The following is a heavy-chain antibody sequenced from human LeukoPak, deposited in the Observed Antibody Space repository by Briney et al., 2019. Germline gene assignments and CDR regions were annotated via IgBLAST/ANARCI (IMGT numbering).Heavy chain of an antibody. V-gene: IGHV4-39*01. Sequence: SETLSLTCTVSGGSISSSSYYWGWIRQPPGKGLEWIGSIYYSGSTYYNPSLKSRVTISVDTSKNQFSLKLSSVTAADTAVYYCARTYRSSPFDYWGQGTLVTVSS. D-gene: IGHD6-6*01. CDR3: ARTYRSSPFDY. J-gene: IGHJ4*02. CDR2: IYYSGST. CDR1: GGSISSSSYY.